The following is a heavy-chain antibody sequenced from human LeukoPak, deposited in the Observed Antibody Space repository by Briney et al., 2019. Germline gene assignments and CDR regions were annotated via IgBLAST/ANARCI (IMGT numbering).Heavy chain of an antibody. CDR1: GDSISGSD. CDR2: IHDSGRA. CDR3: VKFGVDYDMGV. V-gene: IGHV4-59*01. J-gene: IGHJ6*02. Sequence: PSETLSLTCAVSGDSISGSDWTWVRQPPGQGLEWIGQIHDSGRADYNPSLKRRITISVDTSKNQMSLTLTSVTAADTAIYYCVKFGVDYDMGVWGQGTTVTVSS. D-gene: IGHD3-16*01.